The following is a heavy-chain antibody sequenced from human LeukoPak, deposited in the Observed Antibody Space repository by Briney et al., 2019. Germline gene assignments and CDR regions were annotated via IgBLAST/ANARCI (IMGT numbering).Heavy chain of an antibody. Sequence: PSETLSLTCTVSGGSISSYYWSWLRQPAGQGLEWIGRIYTSGRTNYNPSLKSRVTMSEDTSKNQFSLKLSSVTAADTAVYYCASSRPVERATIVFYYWGQGTLVTVSS. J-gene: IGHJ4*02. CDR2: IYTSGRT. CDR1: GGSISSYY. V-gene: IGHV4-4*07. CDR3: ASSRPVERATIVFYY. D-gene: IGHD5-24*01.